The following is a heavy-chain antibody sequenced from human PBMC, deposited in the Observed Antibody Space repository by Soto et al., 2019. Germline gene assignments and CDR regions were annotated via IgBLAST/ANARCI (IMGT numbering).Heavy chain of an antibody. CDR1: GFTCSSAS. D-gene: IGHD3-16*02. CDR3: ATYDSVWGSYRYRWAY. V-gene: IGHV3-15*01. J-gene: IGHJ4*02. CDR2: VQSGTDGGTT. Sequence: EVQLVESGGGLVEPGGSLRLSCAASGFTCSSASMSWVRQGPGKGLEWVARVQSGTDGGTTAYAEPVKGRFTISRDDSRNTLYLQMNSLKTEDTALYYCATYDSVWGSYRYRWAYWGQGTLVTVSS.